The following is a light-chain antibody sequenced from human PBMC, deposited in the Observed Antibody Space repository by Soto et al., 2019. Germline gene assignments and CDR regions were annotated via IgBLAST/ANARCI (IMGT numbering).Light chain of an antibody. CDR3: QQYGVSTLQYT. Sequence: EIVLVQSPGTLSLSPGEIATLSCRASQSVTNNYLAGYQQKPGQAPMLLIYGASSRATGAPDRFSGSWSGTDFSLTITRLEPEDCDVYYCQQYGVSTLQYTFGQGTKVGVK. V-gene: IGKV3-20*01. CDR1: QSVTNNY. CDR2: GAS. J-gene: IGKJ2*01.